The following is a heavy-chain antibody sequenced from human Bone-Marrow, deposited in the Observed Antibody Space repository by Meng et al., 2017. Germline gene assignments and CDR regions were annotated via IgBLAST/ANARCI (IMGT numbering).Heavy chain of an antibody. CDR3: ARVSVRGVIRWFDP. D-gene: IGHD3-10*01. J-gene: IGHJ5*02. V-gene: IGHV1-2*06. CDR2: INPNSGGT. CDR1: GYTFTGYY. Sequence: GRLVEAGVEVKKPWASVKVSCKASGYTFTGYYMHWVRQAPGQGLEWMGRINPNSGGTNYAQKFQGRVTMTRDTSISTAYMELSRLRSDDTAVYYCARVSVRGVIRWFDPWGQGTLVTVSS.